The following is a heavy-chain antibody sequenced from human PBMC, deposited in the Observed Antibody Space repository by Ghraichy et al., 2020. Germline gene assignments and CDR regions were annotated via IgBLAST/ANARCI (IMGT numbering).Heavy chain of an antibody. V-gene: IGHV1-18*01. CDR3: ARSHCSNTSCYRLSNYGMDV. Sequence: ASVKVSCKASGYTFTNYGISWVRQAPGQGLEWMGWSSPSNENTNYAQKLQGRVTMTTDTSTNTAYMELRSLRSDDTAVYYCARSHCSNTSCYRLSNYGMDVWGQGTTVTVSS. J-gene: IGHJ6*02. CDR1: GYTFTNYG. D-gene: IGHD2-2*01. CDR2: SSPSNENT.